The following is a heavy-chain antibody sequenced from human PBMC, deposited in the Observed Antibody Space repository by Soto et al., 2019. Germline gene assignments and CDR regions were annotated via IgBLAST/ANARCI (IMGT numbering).Heavy chain of an antibody. J-gene: IGHJ4*02. D-gene: IGHD3-9*01. CDR2: INAGNGNT. Sequence: ASVKVSCKASGYTFTSYAMHWVRQAPGQRLEWMGWINAGNGNTKYSQKFQGRVTITRDTSASTAYMELSSLRSEDTAVYYCASNLMDYDILSCGEIGDCFDYWSGGTLVTVSS. CDR3: ASNLMDYDILSCGEIGDCFDY. V-gene: IGHV1-3*01. CDR1: GYTFTSYA.